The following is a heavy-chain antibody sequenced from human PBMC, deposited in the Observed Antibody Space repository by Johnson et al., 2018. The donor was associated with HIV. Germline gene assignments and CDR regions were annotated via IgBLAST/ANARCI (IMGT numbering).Heavy chain of an antibody. CDR1: GFTFSDHY. V-gene: IGHV3-72*01. CDR3: ARSNWGGYAFDI. Sequence: VQLVESGGGLVKPGGSLRLSCAASGFTFSDHYMDWVRQAPGKGLEWVGRTRNKANSYTTEYAASVTGRFTISRDDSKNSLYLQMNSLKTEDTAVYYCARSNWGGYAFDIWGQGTMVTVSS. CDR2: TRNKANSYTT. D-gene: IGHD7-27*01. J-gene: IGHJ3*02.